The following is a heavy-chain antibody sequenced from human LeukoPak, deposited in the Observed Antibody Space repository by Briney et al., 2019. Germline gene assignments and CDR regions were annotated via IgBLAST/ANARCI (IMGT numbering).Heavy chain of an antibody. Sequence: PGGSLRLSCAASGFTFSGSPILWVRQASGKGLEWVGRIRGKADNYATAYAASVQGRCTISRDDSQNTACLQLNSLKTEDTAVYYCTQNNYWGQGALVTVSS. J-gene: IGHJ4*02. CDR2: IRGKADNYAT. V-gene: IGHV3-73*01. CDR1: GFTFSGSP. CDR3: TQNNY.